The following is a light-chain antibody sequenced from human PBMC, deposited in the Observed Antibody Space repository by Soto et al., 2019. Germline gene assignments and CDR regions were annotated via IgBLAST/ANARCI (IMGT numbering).Light chain of an antibody. CDR1: SSNIGAGYD. J-gene: IGLJ1*01. CDR3: QSYDSSLSGSYV. Sequence: QSVLTQPPSVSGAPWQRVTISCTGSSSNIGAGYDVHWYQQLPGTAPKLLIYGNSNRPSGVPDRFSGSKSGTSASLAITGLQAEDEADHYCQSYDSSLSGSYVFGTGTKVTVL. CDR2: GNS. V-gene: IGLV1-40*01.